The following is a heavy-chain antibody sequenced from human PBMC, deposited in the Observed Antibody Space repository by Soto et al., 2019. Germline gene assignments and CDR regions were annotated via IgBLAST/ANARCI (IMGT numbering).Heavy chain of an antibody. D-gene: IGHD5-18*01. V-gene: IGHV3-21*01. CDR3: ARDQPGYSYGYGLGY. J-gene: IGHJ4*02. CDR1: GFTFSSYS. Sequence: EVQLVESGGGLVKPGGSLRLSCAASGFTFSSYSMNWVRQAPGKGLEWVSSISSSSSYIYYADSVKGRFTISRDNAKNSLYRELPSLRAEDTAVYDCARDQPGYSYGYGLGYWGQGTLVTVSS. CDR2: ISSSSSYI.